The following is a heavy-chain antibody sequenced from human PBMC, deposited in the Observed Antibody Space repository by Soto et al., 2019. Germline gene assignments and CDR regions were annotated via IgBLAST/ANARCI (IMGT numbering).Heavy chain of an antibody. Sequence: RLRYAASWCNVEDYAMHWVLKAPGKGLEWVSGISWNSETIDYADSVKGRFTISRDNAKSSLFLQMNSLRPDDTALYYCAKAMKWGGMTTIHYFDSWGQGTLVTVSS. CDR1: WCNVEDYA. V-gene: IGHV3-9*01. J-gene: IGHJ4*02. D-gene: IGHD4-17*01. CDR2: ISWNSETI. CDR3: AKAMKWGGMTTIHYFDS.